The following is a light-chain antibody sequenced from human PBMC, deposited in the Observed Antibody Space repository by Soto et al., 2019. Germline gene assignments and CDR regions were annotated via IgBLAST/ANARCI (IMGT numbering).Light chain of an antibody. CDR1: QSASSN. Sequence: EIVMTQSPATLSVSPGERATLSCRAGQSASSNLAWYQQKPGQAPRLLIYAASTRATGIPARFSGGGSGTEFTLSISSLQSEDFAVYYCQQYNKWPLTFGGGTKVEIK. J-gene: IGKJ4*01. CDR2: AAS. CDR3: QQYNKWPLT. V-gene: IGKV3-15*01.